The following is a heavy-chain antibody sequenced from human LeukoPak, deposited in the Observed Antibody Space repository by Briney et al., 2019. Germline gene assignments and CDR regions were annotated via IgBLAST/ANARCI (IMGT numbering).Heavy chain of an antibody. CDR3: ARSFGVVIPYGMDV. Sequence: GGSLSLSCAASGFTVSSNYMSWVRQAPGKGLEWVSVIYSGGSTYYADSVKGRFTISRDNSKNTLYLQMNSLRAEDTAVYCCARSFGVVIPYGMDVWGQGTTVTVSS. CDR2: IYSGGST. CDR1: GFTVSSNY. J-gene: IGHJ6*02. D-gene: IGHD3-3*01. V-gene: IGHV3-66*01.